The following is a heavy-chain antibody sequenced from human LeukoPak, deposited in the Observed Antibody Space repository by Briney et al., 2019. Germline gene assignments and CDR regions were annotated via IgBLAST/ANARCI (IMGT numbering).Heavy chain of an antibody. CDR3: ARESNTRGGYYQNWFDP. V-gene: IGHV4-59*01. D-gene: IGHD3-22*01. Sequence: SSETLSLTCTVSGGSISSYYWSWIRQPPGKGLEWIGYIYYSGSTNYNPSLKSRVTISVDTSKNQFSLKLSSVTAADRAVYYCARESNTRGGYYQNWFDPWGQGTLVTVSS. CDR1: GGSISSYY. J-gene: IGHJ5*02. CDR2: IYYSGST.